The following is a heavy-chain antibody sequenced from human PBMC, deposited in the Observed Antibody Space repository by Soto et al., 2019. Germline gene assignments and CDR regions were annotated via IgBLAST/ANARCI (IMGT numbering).Heavy chain of an antibody. V-gene: IGHV4-59*01. Sequence: PSETLSLTCNVSGDSITSDSWSWIRQPPGKGLEWIGSFDYRGSTNYKPSLKSRATISVDTSKNQFSLKLSSVTAADTAVYYCARGYYYDRSGYYLMNFDYWGQGTLVTVSS. CDR1: GDSITSDS. CDR3: ARGYYYDRSGYYLMNFDY. CDR2: FDYRGST. D-gene: IGHD3-22*01. J-gene: IGHJ4*02.